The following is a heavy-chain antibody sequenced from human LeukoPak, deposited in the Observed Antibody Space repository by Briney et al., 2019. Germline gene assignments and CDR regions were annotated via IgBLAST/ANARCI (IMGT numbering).Heavy chain of an antibody. J-gene: IGHJ4*02. D-gene: IGHD3/OR15-3a*01. CDR1: GYNFASYW. Sequence: HGESLKISCKASGYNFASYWIGWVRQKPGKGLEWMGIIDPSDSETRYSPSFRGQVTTSLDMSISTAYLHWPSLKASDTAIYFCARVMFSVSVRPGNFDFWGPGTLVTVSS. CDR3: ARVMFSVSVRPGNFDF. V-gene: IGHV5-51*01. CDR2: IDPSDSET.